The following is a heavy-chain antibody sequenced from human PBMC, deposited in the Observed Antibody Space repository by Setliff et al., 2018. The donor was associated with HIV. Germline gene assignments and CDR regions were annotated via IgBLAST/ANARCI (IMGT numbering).Heavy chain of an antibody. Sequence: PGGSLRLSCAASGFIFSNYRMSWVRQAPGKGLEWVSGISGSGGSTYYADSVKGRFTISRDNSKNTMYLQMNTLRVEDTAVYYCAKDPPCSGFHLDYWGQGTPVTVSS. J-gene: IGHJ4*02. CDR2: ISGSGGST. CDR1: GFIFSNYR. D-gene: IGHD2-15*01. CDR3: AKDPPCSGFHLDY. V-gene: IGHV3-23*01.